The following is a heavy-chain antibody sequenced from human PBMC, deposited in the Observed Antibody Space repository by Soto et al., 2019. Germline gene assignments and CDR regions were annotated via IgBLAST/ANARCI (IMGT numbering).Heavy chain of an antibody. CDR3: AREYPSGSYYPFDYYYGMDV. Sequence: QVQLVQSGAEVKKPGSSVKVSCKASGGTFSSYAISWVRQAPGQGLEWMGGIIPIFGTANYAQKFQGRVTITADESTSTAYIELSSLRSEDTAVYYCAREYPSGSYYPFDYYYGMDVWGQGTTVTVSS. V-gene: IGHV1-69*01. CDR1: GGTFSSYA. CDR2: IIPIFGTA. J-gene: IGHJ6*02. D-gene: IGHD3-10*01.